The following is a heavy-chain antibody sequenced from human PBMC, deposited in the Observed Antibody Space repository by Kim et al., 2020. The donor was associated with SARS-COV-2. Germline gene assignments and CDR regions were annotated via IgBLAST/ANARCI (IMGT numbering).Heavy chain of an antibody. Sequence: ASVKVSCKASGYTFTSYHLHWVRQAPGQGLEWMGIINPISGSTTYAQKFQGRVTMTRDTSTSTVYMELSSLRSEDTAVYYCARTLTTDIDYWGQGTLVTVSS. CDR3: ARTLTTDIDY. CDR2: INPISGST. V-gene: IGHV1-46*01. CDR1: GYTFTSYH. J-gene: IGHJ4*02. D-gene: IGHD4-17*01.